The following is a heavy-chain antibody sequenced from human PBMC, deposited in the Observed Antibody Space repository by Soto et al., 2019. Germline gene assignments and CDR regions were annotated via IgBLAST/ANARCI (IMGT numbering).Heavy chain of an antibody. D-gene: IGHD3-16*01. J-gene: IGHJ4*02. CDR1: GFTFSGYD. CDR3: AKGGRQGPVTSGFKY. CDR2: VSHDGRNT. Sequence: VQLVESGGGVVQPGRSLRLSCAASGFTFSGYDMHWVRQAPGKGLEWVAVVSHDGRNTHYADSVKGRFTISRASSKNKVSWEMTSLRADDTAVCYGAKGGRQGPVTSGFKYCGQGALVTVSS. V-gene: IGHV3-30*18.